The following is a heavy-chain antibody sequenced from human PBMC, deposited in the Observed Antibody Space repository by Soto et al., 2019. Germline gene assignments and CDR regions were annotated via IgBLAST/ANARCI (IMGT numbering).Heavy chain of an antibody. Sequence: QVQLVESGGGVVQPGTSMRLSCAASGFTFTTYNMHWVRQAPGKGLEWVAIIWFDGGDKYYADSVKGRFTISRDNSKNPVSLQMNSRRAGDTAVYYCARDGYSYGSGSYYHGMDVWGQGTMVTVSS. CDR2: IWFDGGDK. D-gene: IGHD3-10*01. V-gene: IGHV3-33*01. CDR1: GFTFTTYN. J-gene: IGHJ6*02. CDR3: ARDGYSYGSGSYYHGMDV.